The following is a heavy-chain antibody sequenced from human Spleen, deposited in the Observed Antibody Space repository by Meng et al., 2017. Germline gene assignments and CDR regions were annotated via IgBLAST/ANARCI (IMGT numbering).Heavy chain of an antibody. CDR2: IKSDGSIT. D-gene: IGHD6-13*01. CDR1: GFTFNSYW. Sequence: ESLKISCAASGFTFNSYWMHWVRQAPGKGLVWVSRIKSDGSITDDADSVKGRFTISRDNAKNMLYLQMNSLRVEDTALYYCARDRRYSSSWYAGNEYWGQGTLVTVSS. V-gene: IGHV3-74*01. J-gene: IGHJ4*02. CDR3: ARDRRYSSSWYAGNEY.